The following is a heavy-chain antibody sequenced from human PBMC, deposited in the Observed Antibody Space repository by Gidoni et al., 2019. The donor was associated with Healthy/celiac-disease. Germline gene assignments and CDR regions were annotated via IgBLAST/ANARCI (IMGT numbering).Heavy chain of an antibody. D-gene: IGHD5-12*01. CDR2: INPSSGGT. CDR3: AKVDSGYDYLRLDY. J-gene: IGHJ4*02. V-gene: IGHV1-2*06. Sequence: TGYYMHWVRQAPGQGLEWMGRINPSSGGTNYAQKFQGRVTMTRDTSISTAYMELSRLRSDDTAVYYCAKVDSGYDYLRLDYWGQGTLVTVSS. CDR1: TGYY.